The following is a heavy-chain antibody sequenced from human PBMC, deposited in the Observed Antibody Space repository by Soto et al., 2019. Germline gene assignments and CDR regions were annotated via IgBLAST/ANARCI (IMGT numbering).Heavy chain of an antibody. V-gene: IGHV3-21*02. D-gene: IGHD3-3*01. CDR3: ARDPYDFWSGPDY. Sequence: EVQLVESGGGLVKPGGSPRLSCAASGFTFSSYNMNWVRQAPGKGLEWVSSISRDSTYMYYADSVRGRFTISRDNAKKSVFLQMDSLSGDDTAVYYCARDPYDFWSGPDYWGQGILVTVSS. J-gene: IGHJ4*02. CDR2: ISRDSTYM. CDR1: GFTFSSYN.